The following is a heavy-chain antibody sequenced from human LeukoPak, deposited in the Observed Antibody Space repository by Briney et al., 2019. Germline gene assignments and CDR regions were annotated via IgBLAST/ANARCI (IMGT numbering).Heavy chain of an antibody. CDR3: ARGINYDFWSGYFHYYYMDV. CDR1: GGSISSGGYY. Sequence: SETLSLTCTVSGGSISSGGYYWSWIRQHPGKGLEWIGYISYSGSTYYNPSLKSRVTISVDTSKNQFSLKLSSVTAADTAVYYCARGINYDFWSGYFHYYYMDVWDKGTTVTVSS. D-gene: IGHD3-3*01. CDR2: ISYSGST. J-gene: IGHJ6*03. V-gene: IGHV4-31*03.